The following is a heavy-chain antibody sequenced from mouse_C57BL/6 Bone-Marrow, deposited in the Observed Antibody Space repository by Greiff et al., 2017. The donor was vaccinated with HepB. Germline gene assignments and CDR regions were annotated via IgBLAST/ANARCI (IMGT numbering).Heavy chain of an antibody. CDR3: ARSTTTRAMDY. D-gene: IGHD2-1*01. J-gene: IGHJ4*01. CDR1: GFTFSDYG. Sequence: EVQLQQSGGGLVKPGGSLKLSCAASGFTFSDYGMHWVRQAPEKGLEWVAYISSGSSTIYYADTVKGRFTISRDNAKNTLFLQMTSLRSEDTAMYYCARSTTTRAMDYWGQGTSVTVSS. CDR2: ISSGSSTI. V-gene: IGHV5-17*01.